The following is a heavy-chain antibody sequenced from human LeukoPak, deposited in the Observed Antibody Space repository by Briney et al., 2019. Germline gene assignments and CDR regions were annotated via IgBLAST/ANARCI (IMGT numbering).Heavy chain of an antibody. V-gene: IGHV3-23*01. CDR2: ISGSGGST. CDR3: ARAGSGRYSHFDF. CDR1: GFTFSSYA. D-gene: IGHD3-10*01. Sequence: GGSLRLSCAASGFTFSSYAMSWVRQAPGKGLEWVSAISGSGGSTYYADSVKGRFTISRDNAKNSLYLQMNSLRAEDTAVYYCARAGSGRYSHFDFWGQGTLVTVSS. J-gene: IGHJ4*02.